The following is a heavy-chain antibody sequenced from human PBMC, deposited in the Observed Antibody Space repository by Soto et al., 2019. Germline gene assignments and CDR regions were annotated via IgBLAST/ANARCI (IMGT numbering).Heavy chain of an antibody. CDR2: ISGSGGST. Sequence: GGSLRLSCAASGFTFSSYAMSWVRQAPGKGLEWVSAISGSGGSTYYADSVKGRFTISRDNSKNTLYLQMNSLRAEDTAVYYCAKSGGPGLLWFGELGWFDPWGQGTLVTVSS. CDR1: GFTFSSYA. J-gene: IGHJ5*02. D-gene: IGHD3-10*01. V-gene: IGHV3-23*01. CDR3: AKSGGPGLLWFGELGWFDP.